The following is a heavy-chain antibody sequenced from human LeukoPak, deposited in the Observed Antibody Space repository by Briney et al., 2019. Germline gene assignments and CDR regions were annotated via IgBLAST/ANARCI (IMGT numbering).Heavy chain of an antibody. CDR3: VRQRLWSDL. CDR1: NVSITQPHHY. Sequence: RASETLSLTCTVSNVSITQPHHYWGWLRQPPGKGLEWIGNVHYGGYSYYNPSLRGRVSISMDTSKKQFALNVNSLTAADTAVYYCVRQRLWSDLWGQGALVIVSS. V-gene: IGHV4-39*01. D-gene: IGHD4/OR15-4a*01. J-gene: IGHJ5*02. CDR2: VHYGGYS.